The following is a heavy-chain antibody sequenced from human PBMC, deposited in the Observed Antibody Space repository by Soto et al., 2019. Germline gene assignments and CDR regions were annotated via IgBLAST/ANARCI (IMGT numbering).Heavy chain of an antibody. CDR3: ARGGQYDDMSTYYFDI. J-gene: IGHJ4*02. V-gene: IGHV4-39*02. CDR1: GDSISRSNYY. D-gene: IGHD2-2*01. Sequence: QLQLQESGPGLVKPWETLSLTCTVSGDSISRSNYYWAWIRQPPGKGPGWVGSIYRYGDTYKTPSLKSRVTIFGDTSRNGYSLQLSSVTAADTAIFYCARGGQYDDMSTYYFDIWGQGVVVTVSS. CDR2: IYRYGDT.